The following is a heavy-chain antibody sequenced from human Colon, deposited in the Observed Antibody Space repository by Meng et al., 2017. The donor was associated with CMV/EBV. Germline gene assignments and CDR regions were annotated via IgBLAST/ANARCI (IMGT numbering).Heavy chain of an antibody. J-gene: IGHJ1*01. CDR2: VYPCGAT. CDR3: AREMTAGVAAADRVGDVYE. Sequence: VRLQESGPVLLTPSQTLSLTCTVSGASINSYSWAWTRQSAGKGLEWVGRVYPCGATTYNSSAVSRVTMSIDTSKNQFSLNLKSVTAADTAVYFCAREMTAGVAAADRVGDVYEWGPGTLVTVSS. V-gene: IGHV4-4*07. CDR1: GASINSYS. D-gene: IGHD6-13*01.